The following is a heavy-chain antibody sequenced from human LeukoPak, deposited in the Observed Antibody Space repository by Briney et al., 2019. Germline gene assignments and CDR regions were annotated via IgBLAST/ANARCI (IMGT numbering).Heavy chain of an antibody. CDR1: GYSFTSYW. V-gene: IGHV5-51*01. J-gene: IGHJ3*02. CDR3: ARQKSRGYYDSLHAFDI. Sequence: GGSLKISCKGSGYSFTSYWIGWVRQMPGKGLEWMGIFYPGDSDTRYSPSFQGQFTISAAKSISTAYLQWSSLKASDTAMYYCARQKSRGYYDSLHAFDIWGQGTMVTVSS. CDR2: FYPGDSDT. D-gene: IGHD3-22*01.